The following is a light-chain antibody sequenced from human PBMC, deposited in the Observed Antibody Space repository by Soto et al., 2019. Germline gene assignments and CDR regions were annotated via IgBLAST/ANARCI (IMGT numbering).Light chain of an antibody. CDR2: DDS. Sequence: SYELTQPPSVSVAPGQTARITCGGINIGSKSVHWYQQKPGQAPVLVVYDDSDRPSGIPERFSGSNSGNTATLTISRVEAGDEADYYCQVWDSSSGVFGTGTKLTVL. CDR1: NIGSKS. CDR3: QVWDSSSGV. V-gene: IGLV3-21*02. J-gene: IGLJ1*01.